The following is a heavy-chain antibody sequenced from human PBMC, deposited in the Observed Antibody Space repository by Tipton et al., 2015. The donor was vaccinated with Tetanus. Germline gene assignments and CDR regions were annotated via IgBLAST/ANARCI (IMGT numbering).Heavy chain of an antibody. J-gene: IGHJ3*01. D-gene: IGHD1-26*01. Sequence: TLSLTCVVSGYSITSGYYWGWIRQPPGKRLEWLGSFYHSESIKYNLSLKSRLTISIDTSTNQFSLKLTSVTAADTAVYYCARNHRSGSFYALDFWGQGKMVTVSS. CDR1: GYSITSGYY. CDR3: ARNHRSGSFYALDF. V-gene: IGHV4-38-2*01. CDR2: FYHSESI.